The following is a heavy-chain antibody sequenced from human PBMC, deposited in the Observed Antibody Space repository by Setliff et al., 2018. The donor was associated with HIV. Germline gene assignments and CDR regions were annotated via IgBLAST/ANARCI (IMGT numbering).Heavy chain of an antibody. CDR2: IYTSGST. CDR1: GGSISSGSYY. D-gene: IGHD2-15*01. J-gene: IGHJ3*02. CDR3: ARASSRLNCSGGSCYRAPYAFDI. V-gene: IGHV4-61*09. Sequence: SETLSLTCTVSGGSISSGSYYWSWIRQPAGKGLEWIGHIYTSGSTNYNPSLKSRVTTSVDTSKNQFSLKLSSVTAADTAVYYCARASSRLNCSGGSCYRAPYAFDIWGQGTMVTVSS.